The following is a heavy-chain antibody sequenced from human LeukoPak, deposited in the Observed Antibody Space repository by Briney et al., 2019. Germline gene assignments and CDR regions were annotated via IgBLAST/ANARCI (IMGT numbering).Heavy chain of an antibody. V-gene: IGHV1-18*01. CDR3: AGGLPYYSGYDPEFDY. Sequence: ASVNLSCRASVYTFTSYGISRVRHAPGQGREGMGWISAYNGNTNYAQTLQGRVTVTTDTSTSTAYMELRSLRSDDTAVYYCAGGLPYYSGYDPEFDYWGQGTLVTVSS. D-gene: IGHD5-12*01. CDR1: VYTFTSYG. J-gene: IGHJ4*02. CDR2: ISAYNGNT.